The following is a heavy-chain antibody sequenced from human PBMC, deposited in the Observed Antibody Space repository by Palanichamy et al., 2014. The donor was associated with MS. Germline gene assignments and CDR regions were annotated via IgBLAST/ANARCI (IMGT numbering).Heavy chain of an antibody. Sequence: QVQLQESGPGLVKPSETLSLTCTVSGGSMSNYYWSWIRQPPGKGLEWIGYIYYSGSPNYNPSLKSRVTISVDTSKNQFSLKLSSVTAADTAVYCCARHPGYSSSFDYWGQGTLVTVSS. CDR2: IYYSGSP. CDR1: GGSMSNYY. J-gene: IGHJ4*02. CDR3: ARHPGYSSSFDY. D-gene: IGHD6-13*01. V-gene: IGHV4-59*08.